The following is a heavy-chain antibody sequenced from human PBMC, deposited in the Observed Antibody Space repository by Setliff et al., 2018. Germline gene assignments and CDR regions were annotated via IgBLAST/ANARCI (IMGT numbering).Heavy chain of an antibody. V-gene: IGHV4-31*03. CDR1: GGSISSGGYY. CDR3: AREAGYYDSSGPVGVPYYYYTDV. Sequence: PSETLSLTCTVSGGSISSGGYYWSWIRQHPGKGLEWIGYIYYSGSTYYNLSLKSRVTISVDTSKNQFSLKLSSVTAADTAVYYCAREAGYYDSSGPVGVPYYYYTDVWGKGTTVTVSS. CDR2: IYYSGST. D-gene: IGHD3-22*01. J-gene: IGHJ6*03.